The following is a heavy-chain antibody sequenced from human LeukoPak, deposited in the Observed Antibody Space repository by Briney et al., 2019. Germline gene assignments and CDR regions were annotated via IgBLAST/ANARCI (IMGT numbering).Heavy chain of an antibody. D-gene: IGHD3-16*02. Sequence: GGSLRLSCVASGVTLSSYAMSWVRQAPGKGLERGSAISGSGGSTYYADSVKGRFTISRDNSKNTLYLQMNSRRAEDTAVYYCTKPLYDYVWGSYRARDYWGQGTLVTVSS. CDR3: TKPLYDYVWGSYRARDY. J-gene: IGHJ4*02. CDR1: GVTLSSYA. V-gene: IGHV3-23*01. CDR2: ISGSGGST.